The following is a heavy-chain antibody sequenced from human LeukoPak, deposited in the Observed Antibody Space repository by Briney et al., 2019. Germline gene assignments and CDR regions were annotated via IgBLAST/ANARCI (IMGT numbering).Heavy chain of an antibody. CDR1: GFTFSSFG. CDR2: VWYDGSKR. CDR3: ARDGKGFGELLY. Sequence: GGSLRLSCAASGFTFSSFGMHWVRQAPGKGLEWVAIVWYDGSKRYYADSVKGRFTISRDDSKNTLYLQMNSLRAGDTAVYYCARDGKGFGELLYRGQGTLVTVSS. J-gene: IGHJ4*02. V-gene: IGHV3-33*01. D-gene: IGHD3-10*01.